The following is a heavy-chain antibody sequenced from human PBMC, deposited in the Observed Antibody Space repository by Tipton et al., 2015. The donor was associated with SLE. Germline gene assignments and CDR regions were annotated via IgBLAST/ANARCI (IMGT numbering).Heavy chain of an antibody. J-gene: IGHJ6*03. Sequence: TLSLTCTVSGGSISSYYWSWIRQPPGKGLEWIGYIYYSGSTNYNPSLKSRVTISVDTSKNQFSLKLSSVTAADTAVYYCASSMGGWGHSSGWTDYYYYYMDVWGKGTTVTVSS. CDR3: ASSMGGWGHSSGWTDYYYYYMDV. V-gene: IGHV4-59*01. CDR2: IYYSGST. D-gene: IGHD6-19*01. CDR1: GGSISSYY.